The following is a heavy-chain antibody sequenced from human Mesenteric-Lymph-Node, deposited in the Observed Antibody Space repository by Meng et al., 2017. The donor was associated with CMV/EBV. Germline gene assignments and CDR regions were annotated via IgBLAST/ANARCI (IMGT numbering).Heavy chain of an antibody. J-gene: IGHJ4*02. CDR3: AKLGSGWFGERRDFDY. Sequence: GGSLRLSCAASGFTFGNYGMSWIRQAPGKGLEWVSVVGGGGSATSYADSVRGRFTISRDNSKNTLYLQMNSLTAEDTAIYYCAKLGSGWFGERRDFDYWGQGTLVTVSS. V-gene: IGHV3-23*01. CDR1: GFTFGNYG. CDR2: VGGGGSAT. D-gene: IGHD3-10*01.